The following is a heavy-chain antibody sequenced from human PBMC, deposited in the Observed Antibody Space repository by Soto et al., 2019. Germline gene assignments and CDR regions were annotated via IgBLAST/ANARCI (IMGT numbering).Heavy chain of an antibody. D-gene: IGHD4-17*01. J-gene: IGHJ6*02. CDR3: ARDRSPTVGPYSSYGMDV. Sequence: SETLSLTCIVSGGSISSYYWTWIRQPAGRGLEWIGHVYSSGRTNYNPSLKSRLAMSMDQSTNQFSLKLSSVTAADTAVYYWARDRSPTVGPYSSYGMDVWGQGTTVTVSS. CDR1: GGSISSYY. V-gene: IGHV4-4*07. CDR2: VYSSGRT.